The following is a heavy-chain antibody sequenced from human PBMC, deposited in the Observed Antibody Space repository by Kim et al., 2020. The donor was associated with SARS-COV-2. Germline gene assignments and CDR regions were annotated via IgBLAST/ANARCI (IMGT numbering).Heavy chain of an antibody. J-gene: IGHJ4*02. CDR3: ARGMRYSNGWYATAPFDY. D-gene: IGHD6-19*01. V-gene: IGHV4-34*01. Sequence: KSRVTISVDTSRNQFSLKVTSVTAADTAVYYCARGMRYSNGWYATAPFDYWGQGSLVTVSS.